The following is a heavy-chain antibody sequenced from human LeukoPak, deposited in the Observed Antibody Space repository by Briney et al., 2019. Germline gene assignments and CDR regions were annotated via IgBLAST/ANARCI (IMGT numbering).Heavy chain of an antibody. D-gene: IGHD5-12*01. Sequence: SVKVSCKASGGTFSSYAISWVRQAPGQGLEWMGGIIPIFGTANYAQKFQGRVTITADESTSTAYMELSSLRSEDTAVYYCARDQVATIRVPYYYYGMDVWGQGTTVTVSS. V-gene: IGHV1-69*01. CDR1: GGTFSSYA. CDR2: IIPIFGTA. J-gene: IGHJ6*02. CDR3: ARDQVATIRVPYYYYGMDV.